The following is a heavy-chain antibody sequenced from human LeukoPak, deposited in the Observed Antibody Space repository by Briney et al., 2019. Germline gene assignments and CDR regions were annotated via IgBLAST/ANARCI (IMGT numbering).Heavy chain of an antibody. J-gene: IGHJ5*02. CDR1: GGSISSGGYS. CDR2: IYHSGST. D-gene: IGHD3-9*01. CDR3: ARVIEYYDILTGYSLNNWFDP. V-gene: IGHV4-30-2*01. Sequence: SETLPLTCAVSGGSISSGGYSWSWIRQPPGKGLEWIGYIYHSGSTYYNPSLKSRVTISVDRSKNQFSLKLSSVTAADTAVYYCARVIEYYDILTGYSLNNWFDPWGQGTLVTVSS.